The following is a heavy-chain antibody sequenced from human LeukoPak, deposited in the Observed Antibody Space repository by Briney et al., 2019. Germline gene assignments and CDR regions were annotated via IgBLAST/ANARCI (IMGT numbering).Heavy chain of an antibody. D-gene: IGHD3-3*01. CDR3: ASHRAYDFWSGYHPYYYGMDV. J-gene: IGHJ6*02. CDR2: IYYSGST. V-gene: IGHV4-59*08. Sequence: SETLSLTCTVSGGSISSYYWSWIRQPPGKGLEWIGYIYYSGSTNYNPSLESRVTISVDTSKNQFSLKLSSVTAADTAVYYCASHRAYDFWSGYHPYYYGMDVWGQGTTVTVSS. CDR1: GGSISSYY.